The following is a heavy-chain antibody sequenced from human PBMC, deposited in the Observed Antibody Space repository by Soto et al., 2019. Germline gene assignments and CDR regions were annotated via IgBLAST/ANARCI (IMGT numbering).Heavy chain of an antibody. D-gene: IGHD2-21*01. CDR1: GFTFSSYG. J-gene: IGHJ5*02. CDR3: AKDLEVIATGWFEP. CDR2: ISYDGSNK. V-gene: IGHV3-30*18. Sequence: SLRPSCAASGFTFSSYGMHWVRQASGKGLEWVAVISYDGSNKYYADSVKGRFTISRDNSKNTLYLQMNSLRAEDTAVYYCAKDLEVIATGWFEPWGQGTLVTVSS.